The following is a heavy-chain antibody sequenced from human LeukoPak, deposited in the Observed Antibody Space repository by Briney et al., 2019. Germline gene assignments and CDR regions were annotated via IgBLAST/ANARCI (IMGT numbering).Heavy chain of an antibody. CDR3: ALLTLRESTYSSGWYFDY. J-gene: IGHJ4*02. D-gene: IGHD6-19*01. CDR1: GGSISSSSYY. Sequence: SETLSLTCTVSGGSISSSSYYWDWIRQPPGKGLEWIGSIYYSGSTYYNPSLKSRVTISVDTSKNQFSLKLSSVTAADTAVYYCALLTLRESTYSSGWYFDYWGQGTLVTVSS. V-gene: IGHV4-39*01. CDR2: IYYSGST.